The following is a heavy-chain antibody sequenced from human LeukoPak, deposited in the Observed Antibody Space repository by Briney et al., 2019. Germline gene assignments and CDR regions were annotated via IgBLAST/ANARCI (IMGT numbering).Heavy chain of an antibody. V-gene: IGHV3-30*18. CDR1: GFSFSTYG. J-gene: IGHJ4*02. CDR3: AKGSYYDSSGYSLLGY. D-gene: IGHD3-22*01. Sequence: PGGSLRLSCAASGFSFSTYGMHWVRQAPGKGLEWVAVISYDGSNKYYTDSVKGRFTISRDNSKNTLYLQMNSLRAEDAAVYYCAKGSYYDSSGYSLLGYWGQGTLVTVSS. CDR2: ISYDGSNK.